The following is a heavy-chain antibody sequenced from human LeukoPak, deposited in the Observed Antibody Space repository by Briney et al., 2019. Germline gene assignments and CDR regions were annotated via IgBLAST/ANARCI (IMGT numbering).Heavy chain of an antibody. CDR3: AWYGVTHGLDV. Sequence: PGGSLRLPCAASGFILINYWMSWVRQAPGKGLEWVANINQDGSNKYYVDSVMDRFTISKDNAKNSVYLQMNSLRPEDTAIYYCAWYGVTHGLDVWGQGTTVTVSS. V-gene: IGHV3-7*01. CDR1: GFILINYW. D-gene: IGHD3-10*01. J-gene: IGHJ6*02. CDR2: INQDGSNK.